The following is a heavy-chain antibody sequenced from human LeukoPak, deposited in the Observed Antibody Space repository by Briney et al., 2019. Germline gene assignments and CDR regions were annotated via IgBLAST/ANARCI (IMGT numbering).Heavy chain of an antibody. CDR3: ARGGWATVATAVFDP. V-gene: IGHV1-2*02. CDR1: GYTFTGYY. J-gene: IGHJ5*02. Sequence: ASVKVSCKASGYTFTGYYMHWVRQAPGQGLEWMGWINPNSGGTNYAQKFQGRVTMTRDTSISTAYMELSRLRSDDTAVYYCARGGWATVATAVFDPWGQGTLVTVSS. CDR2: INPNSGGT. D-gene: IGHD4-17*01.